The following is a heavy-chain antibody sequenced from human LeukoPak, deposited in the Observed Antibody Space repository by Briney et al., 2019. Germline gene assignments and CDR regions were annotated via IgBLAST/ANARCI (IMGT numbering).Heavy chain of an antibody. D-gene: IGHD7-27*01. V-gene: IGHV3-23*01. CDR2: ISGSGDST. CDR1: GFTFRTYA. J-gene: IGHJ4*02. CDR3: ARVFWGSPLYCFDH. Sequence: PGGSLRLSCAASGFTFRTYALTWGRQAPGKGLEWGSTISGSGDSTYYGASGKGRVTVSRDNSKNTLYLQMNSLRAEDTAIYYCARVFWGSPLYCFDHWGQGTLVTVSS.